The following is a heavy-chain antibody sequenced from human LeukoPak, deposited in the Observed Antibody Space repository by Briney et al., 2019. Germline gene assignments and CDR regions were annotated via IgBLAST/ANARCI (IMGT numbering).Heavy chain of an antibody. V-gene: IGHV3-23*01. CDR1: GFTVSSNY. D-gene: IGHD6-13*01. Sequence: PGGSLRLSCAASGFTVSSNYMSWVRQAPGKGLEWVSAISGSGGSTYYADSVKGRFTISRDNSKNTLYLQMNSLRAEDTAVYYCAKDPSAAGRWGQGTLVTVSS. J-gene: IGHJ4*02. CDR3: AKDPSAAGR. CDR2: ISGSGGST.